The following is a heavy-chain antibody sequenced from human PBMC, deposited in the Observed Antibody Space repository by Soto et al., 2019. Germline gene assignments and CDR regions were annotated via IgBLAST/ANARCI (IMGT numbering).Heavy chain of an antibody. J-gene: IGHJ4*02. CDR1: GFTVSSNY. V-gene: IGHV3-66*01. CDR3: ARKFLPNYGALFDY. D-gene: IGHD4-17*01. Sequence: PGGSLRLSCAASGFTVSSNYMSWVRQAPGKGLEWVSVIYSGGSTYYADSVKGRFTISRDNSKNTLYLQMNSLRAEDTAVYYCARKFLPNYGALFDYWGQGTLVTVSS. CDR2: IYSGGST.